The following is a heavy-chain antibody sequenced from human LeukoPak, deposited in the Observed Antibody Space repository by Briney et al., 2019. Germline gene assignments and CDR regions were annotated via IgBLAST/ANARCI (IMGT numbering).Heavy chain of an antibody. Sequence: PSETLSLTCTVSGGSISSYYWSWIRQPPGKGLEWIGYIYYGGSTNYNPSLKSRVTISVDTSKNQFSLKLSSVTAADTAVYYCARGRWYNWFDPWGQGTLVTVSS. CDR1: GGSISSYY. V-gene: IGHV4-59*12. CDR2: IYYGGST. D-gene: IGHD6-13*01. CDR3: ARGRWYNWFDP. J-gene: IGHJ5*02.